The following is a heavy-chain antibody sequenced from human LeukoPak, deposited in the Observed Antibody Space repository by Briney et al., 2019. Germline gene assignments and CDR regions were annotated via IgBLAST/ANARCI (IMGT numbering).Heavy chain of an antibody. J-gene: IGHJ4*02. V-gene: IGHV3-33*01. Sequence: PGGSLRLSCAASGFAFSSYGMHWVRQAPGKGLEGVAVIWYDGSNKYYADSVKGRFTISRDNSKNTLYLQMNSLRAEDTAVYYCARDRRGYSYGLLDYWGQGTLVTVSS. D-gene: IGHD5-18*01. CDR3: ARDRRGYSYGLLDY. CDR2: IWYDGSNK. CDR1: GFAFSSYG.